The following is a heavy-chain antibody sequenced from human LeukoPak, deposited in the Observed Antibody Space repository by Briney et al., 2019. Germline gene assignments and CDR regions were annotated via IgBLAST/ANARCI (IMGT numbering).Heavy chain of an antibody. J-gene: IGHJ6*03. D-gene: IGHD3-22*01. CDR3: ARGRQDVTMIVVVMTAVSYYLDV. CDR1: GGTYSGYS. CDR2: MNPSGST. V-gene: IGHV4-34*01. Sequence: SETLSLTCAVYGGTYSGYSWTWIRQTPEKGLEWIGEMNPSGSTSYNPSLESRVTTSVDTSKNQFSLKLSSVTAADTAVYYCARGRQDVTMIVVVMTAVSYYLDVWGKGTTVTVS.